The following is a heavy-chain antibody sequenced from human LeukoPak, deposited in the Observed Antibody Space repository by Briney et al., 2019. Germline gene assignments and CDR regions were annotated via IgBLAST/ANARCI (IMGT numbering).Heavy chain of an antibody. CDR2: LNPNTGHA. CDR3: AKDRDGADRIIL. V-gene: IGHV1-2*06. CDR1: AYDFTGYH. J-gene: IGHJ4*02. Sequence: ASVRVSCKVVAYDFTGYHIHWVRLAPGQGPEWMGRLNPNTGHAVYAFKFQGRVTITRDTSSSTAYMEVTRLTSDDTALYYCAKDRDGADRIILWGQGTLVTVSS. D-gene: IGHD5-24*01.